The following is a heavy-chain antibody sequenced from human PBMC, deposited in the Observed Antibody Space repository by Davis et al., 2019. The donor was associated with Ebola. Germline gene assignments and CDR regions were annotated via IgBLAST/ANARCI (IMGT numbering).Heavy chain of an antibody. CDR1: GFIFSSYA. D-gene: IGHD2-15*01. CDR2: ISGSGGSP. CDR3: AKDCGIVVVVAATLAFDI. V-gene: IGHV3-23*01. J-gene: IGHJ3*02. Sequence: GESLNTSCAASGFIFSSYAMSWVRQAPRKGLEWVSAISGSGGSPYYADSVKGRFTISRDNSKNTLYLQMNSLRAEDTAVYYCAKDCGIVVVVAATLAFDIWGQGTMVTVSS.